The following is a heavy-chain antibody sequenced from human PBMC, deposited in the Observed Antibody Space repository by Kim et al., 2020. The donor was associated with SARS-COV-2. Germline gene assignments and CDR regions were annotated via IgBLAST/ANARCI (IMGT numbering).Heavy chain of an antibody. V-gene: IGHV3-33*05. CDR1: GFTFSSYG. D-gene: IGHD4-17*01. CDR2: ISYDGSNK. J-gene: IGHJ4*02. Sequence: RGSLRLSCAASGFTFSSYGMHWVRQAPGKGLEWVAVISYDGSNKYYADSVKGRFTISRDNSKNTLYLQMNSLRAEDKAVYYCASGRDDNDYGGKIGGYWGQGTLVTVSS. CDR3: ASGRDDNDYGGKIGGY.